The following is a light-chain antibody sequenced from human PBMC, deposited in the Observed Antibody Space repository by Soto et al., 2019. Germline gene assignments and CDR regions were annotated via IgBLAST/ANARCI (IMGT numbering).Light chain of an antibody. CDR3: QHDGRT. J-gene: IGKJ1*01. CDR2: GAS. V-gene: IGKV3-20*01. CDR1: QSVSSSY. Sequence: ERALTLSKGTKSFAPGKRADLSCRASQSVSSSYLAWYQQKPGQAPRLLIYGASSRATGIPDRFSGSGSGIDLTFPICRLAPLDIAVYYCQHDGRTFGQGTKVDIK.